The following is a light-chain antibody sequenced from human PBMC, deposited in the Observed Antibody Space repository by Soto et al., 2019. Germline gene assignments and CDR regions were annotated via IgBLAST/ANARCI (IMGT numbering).Light chain of an antibody. J-gene: IGLJ1*01. CDR2: EVN. Sequence: QSALTQPPSASGSPGQSVTISCTGTSSDVGGYKYVYWYQQHPGIAHKLMIFEVNKRPSGVPDRFSGAKSGNTASLTVSGLQAEDEADYYCSSYAGINNLGVFGTGTKLTVL. V-gene: IGLV2-8*01. CDR3: SSYAGINNLGV. CDR1: SSDVGGYKY.